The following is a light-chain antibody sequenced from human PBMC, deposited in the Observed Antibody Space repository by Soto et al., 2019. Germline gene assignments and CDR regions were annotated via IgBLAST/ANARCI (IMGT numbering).Light chain of an antibody. CDR3: QQYNNWLQT. CDR2: GVS. J-gene: IGKJ1*01. V-gene: IGKV3-15*01. Sequence: DIVMTQSPATLSVSPGEGATLSCRASQSVGSNLAWYQQKPAQAPRLLIYGVSTRATATPARFSGSGSGTEFTLNISSVQSEDFAVYYCQQYNNWLQTFGQGTKVEIK. CDR1: QSVGSN.